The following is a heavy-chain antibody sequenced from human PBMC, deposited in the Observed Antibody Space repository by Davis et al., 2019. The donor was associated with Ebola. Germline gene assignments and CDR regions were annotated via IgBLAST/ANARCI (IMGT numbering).Heavy chain of an antibody. V-gene: IGHV4-4*07. D-gene: IGHD1-26*01. J-gene: IGHJ4*02. Sequence: PSETLSLTCTVSGGSISSYYWTWIRQPAAKGLEWIGRIDSSGSTNYNPSLKSRVTMSVDTSKKQFSLKLSSMTAADTAVYYCGRDSGGYSGTYVDYWGQGTLVTVSS. CDR2: IDSSGST. CDR3: GRDSGGYSGTYVDY. CDR1: GGSISSYY.